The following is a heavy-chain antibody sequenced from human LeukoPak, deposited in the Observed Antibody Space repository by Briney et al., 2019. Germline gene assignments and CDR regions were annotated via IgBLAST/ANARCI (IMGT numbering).Heavy chain of an antibody. J-gene: IGHJ4*02. Sequence: GGSLRLSCAASGFTFSSYAMYWVRQAPGKGLEYVSGISSNGGTTYYANSVKGRFTISRDNSKNTLSLQMGSLGAEDMAVYYCARGGLEDYYDYWGQGTLVTVSS. CDR3: ARGGLEDYYDY. V-gene: IGHV3-64*01. D-gene: IGHD1-1*01. CDR2: ISSNGGTT. CDR1: GFTFSSYA.